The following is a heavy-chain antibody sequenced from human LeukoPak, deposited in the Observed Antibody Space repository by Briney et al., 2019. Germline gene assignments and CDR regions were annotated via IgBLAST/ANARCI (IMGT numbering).Heavy chain of an antibody. D-gene: IGHD3-10*01. CDR1: GFAFINYN. V-gene: IGHV3-48*01. CDR3: ARDSPGWGGFDF. CDR2: IRHDSSDI. J-gene: IGHJ4*02. Sequence: GGSLRLSCAASGFAFINYNMNWVRQAPGKGLEWVSYIRHDSSDILYADSVKGRFTISRDDVKNSLYLQLNGLRANDTAVYYCARDSPGWGGFDFWGQGTLATVSS.